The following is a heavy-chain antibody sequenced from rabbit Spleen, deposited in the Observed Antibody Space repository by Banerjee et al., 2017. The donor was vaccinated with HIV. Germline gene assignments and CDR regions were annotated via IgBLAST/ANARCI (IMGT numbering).Heavy chain of an antibody. J-gene: IGHJ6*01. CDR2: IYAGGSGTT. Sequence: QEQLEESGGGLVKPGASLTLTCKASGFSFSSGYDMCWVRQAPGKGLEWIACIYAGGSGTTYYASWAKGRFTISKTSSTTVTLQMTSLTAADTATYFCARDGAGGSYFALWGPGTLVTVS. V-gene: IGHV1S45*01. CDR3: ARDGAGGSYFAL. CDR1: GFSFSSGYD. D-gene: IGHD8-1*01.